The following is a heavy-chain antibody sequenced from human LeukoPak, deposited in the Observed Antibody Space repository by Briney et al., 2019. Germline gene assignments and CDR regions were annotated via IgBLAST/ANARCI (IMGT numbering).Heavy chain of an antibody. J-gene: IGHJ4*02. CDR3: ARHPTYYYGSGSYRPFDY. V-gene: IGHV4-39*01. Sequence: SETLSLTCTVSGGSISSSSYYWGWIRQPPGKGLEWIGSIYYSGSTYYNPSLKSRVTISVDTSKNQFSLELSSVTAADTAVYYCARHPTYYYGSGSYRPFDYWGQGTLVTVSS. CDR1: GGSISSSSYY. CDR2: IYYSGST. D-gene: IGHD3-10*01.